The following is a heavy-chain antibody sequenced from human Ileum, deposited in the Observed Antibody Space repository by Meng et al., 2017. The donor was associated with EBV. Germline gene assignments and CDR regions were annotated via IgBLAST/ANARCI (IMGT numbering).Heavy chain of an antibody. CDR3: ARESYSDSSGYYSLDY. D-gene: IGHD3-22*01. J-gene: IGHJ4*02. CDR2: IHHTEST. CDR1: GGSISRSNG. Sequence: APLQVSAPGLLKHSGTLSRPGAVSGGSISRSNGWSWVRQAPGKGLELIGEIHHTESTNYNPSLKSRVTISVDKSKNQFSLKLSSVTAADTAVYYCARESYSDSSGYYSLDYWGQGSLVTVSS. V-gene: IGHV4-4*02.